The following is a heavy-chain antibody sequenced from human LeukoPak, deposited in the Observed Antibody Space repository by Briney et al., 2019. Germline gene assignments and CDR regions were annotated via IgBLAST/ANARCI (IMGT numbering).Heavy chain of an antibody. D-gene: IGHD3-10*01. Sequence: PSETLSLTCAVYGGSFSGYYWSWIRQPQGKGLEWIGEINHSGSTNYNPSLKSRVTISVDTSKNQFSLKLSSVTAADTAVYYCARRITMVRGVKRSWFDPWGQGTLVTVSS. CDR1: GGSFSGYY. CDR3: ARRITMVRGVKRSWFDP. CDR2: INHSGST. V-gene: IGHV4-34*01. J-gene: IGHJ5*02.